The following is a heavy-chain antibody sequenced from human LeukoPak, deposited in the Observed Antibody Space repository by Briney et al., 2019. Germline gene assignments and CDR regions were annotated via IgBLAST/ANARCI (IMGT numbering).Heavy chain of an antibody. V-gene: IGHV3-23*01. CDR2: ISGSGGST. CDR3: AKDISDWLLYNDY. D-gene: IGHD3-9*01. Sequence: SGGSLRLSCAASGFTFSSYAMSWVRQAPGKGLEWVSAISGSGGSTYYADSVKGRFTISRDNSKNTPYLQMNSLRAEDTAVYYCAKDISDWLLYNDYWGQGTLVTVSS. J-gene: IGHJ4*02. CDR1: GFTFSSYA.